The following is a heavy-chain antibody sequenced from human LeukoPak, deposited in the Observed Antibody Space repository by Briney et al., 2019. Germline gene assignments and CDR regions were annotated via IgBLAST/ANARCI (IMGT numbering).Heavy chain of an antibody. V-gene: IGHV5-51*01. CDR3: ARGYGDYDHYYGMDV. CDR2: IYYGDSDT. CDR1: GYTFTDYW. J-gene: IGHJ6*02. Sequence: TGESLKISCEGSGYTFTDYWIGWVRQLPGRGLEWMGTIYYGDSDTRYSPSFQGQVTFSADKFISTAYLQWSSLKASDTAMYYCARGYGDYDHYYGMDVWGQGNTVTVSS. D-gene: IGHD4-17*01.